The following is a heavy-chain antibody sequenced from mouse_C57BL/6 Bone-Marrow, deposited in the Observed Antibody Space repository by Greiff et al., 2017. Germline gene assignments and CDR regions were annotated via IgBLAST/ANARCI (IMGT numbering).Heavy chain of an antibody. CDR2: IDPSDSYT. CDR1: GYTFTSYW. V-gene: IGHV1-59*01. J-gene: IGHJ3*01. Sequence: QVQLQQSGAELVRPGTSVKLSCKASGYTFTSYWMHWVKQRPGQGLEWIGVIDPSDSYTNYNQKFKGKATLTVDTSSSTAYMQLSSLTSEDSAVYYCAKLGLAYWGQGNRVTVTA. CDR3: AKLGLAY. D-gene: IGHD4-1*01.